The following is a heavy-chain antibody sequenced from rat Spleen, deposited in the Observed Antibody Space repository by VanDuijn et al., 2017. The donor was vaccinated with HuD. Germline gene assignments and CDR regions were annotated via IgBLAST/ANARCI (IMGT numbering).Heavy chain of an antibody. J-gene: IGHJ3*01. CDR1: GFAFSNYY. V-gene: IGHV5-25*01. D-gene: IGHD1-10*01. CDR2: ISTSGSRT. CDR3: ARRDNNYWFAY. Sequence: EVQLVESGGGLVQSGRSLKLSCAASGFAFSNYYMAWVRQAPKKGLEWVATISTSGSRTYYPDSVKGRFTISRDNAKSSLYLQINSLKSEDTATYYCARRDNNYWFAYWGQGTLVTVSS.